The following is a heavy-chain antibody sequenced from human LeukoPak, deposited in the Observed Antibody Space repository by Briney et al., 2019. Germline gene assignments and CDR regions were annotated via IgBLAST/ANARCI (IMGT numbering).Heavy chain of an antibody. Sequence: GGSLRLSCTASGFTFGDYAMSWLRQAPGKGLEWVSVIYTGGTINYADSVKGRFTISRDNSKNTLYLQMNSLRAEDTAVYYCTTVRGYLPINWGQETLVTVSS. D-gene: IGHD5-12*01. CDR3: TTVRGYLPIN. CDR2: IYTGGTI. J-gene: IGHJ4*02. V-gene: IGHV3-53*01. CDR1: GFTFGDYA.